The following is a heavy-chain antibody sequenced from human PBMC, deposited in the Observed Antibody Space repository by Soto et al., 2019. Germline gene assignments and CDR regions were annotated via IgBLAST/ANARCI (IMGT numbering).Heavy chain of an antibody. CDR3: AKEALGQQLVSPNKGLDSYYYYYMDV. Sequence: QVQLVESGGGVVQPGRSLRLSCAASGFTFSSYGMHWVRQAPGKGLERVAVISYDGSNKYYADSVKGRFTISRDNSKNTLYLQMNSLRAEDTGVYYCAKEALGQQLVSPNKGLDSYYYYYMDVWGKGTTVTVSS. D-gene: IGHD6-13*01. CDR1: GFTFSSYG. V-gene: IGHV3-30*18. J-gene: IGHJ6*03. CDR2: ISYDGSNK.